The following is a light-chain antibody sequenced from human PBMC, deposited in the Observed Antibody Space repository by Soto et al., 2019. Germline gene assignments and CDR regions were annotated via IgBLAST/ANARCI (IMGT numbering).Light chain of an antibody. Sequence: IVMTQSPGTLSLSPGERATLSCRASQSVSSNLAWYQQIPGQAPRLLIYGASTRATGIPARFSGSGTGKNFTLAISSLHSEDFAVYYGQQYKAGLQTFGLGTKV. CDR2: GAS. CDR3: QQYKAGLQT. CDR1: QSVSSN. V-gene: IGKV3-15*01. J-gene: IGKJ1*01.